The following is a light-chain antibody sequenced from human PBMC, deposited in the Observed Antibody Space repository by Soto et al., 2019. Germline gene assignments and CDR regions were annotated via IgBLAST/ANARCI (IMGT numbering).Light chain of an antibody. V-gene: IGLV1-40*01. CDR3: QSYDRGLTADV. J-gene: IGLJ1*01. CDR1: SSNIGAGYE. CDR2: GND. Sequence: QAVVTQPPSVSGAPGQRVTISCTGTSSNIGAGYEVHWYHQLPGTAPKFLVSGNDNRPSGVPDRLSASKSGTSRSLAITGLQAEDEGHYYCQSYDRGLTADVFGTGTKLTVL.